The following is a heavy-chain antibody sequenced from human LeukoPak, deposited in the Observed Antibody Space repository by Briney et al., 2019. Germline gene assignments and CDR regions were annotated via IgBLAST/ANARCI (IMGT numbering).Heavy chain of an antibody. CDR3: AKESGYCSGGSCYRGYYFDY. CDR1: GFTFSSYT. J-gene: IGHJ4*02. Sequence: GGSLRLSCAASGFTFSSYTMNWVRQAPGKGLEWVSSITSNTRYIFYADSVKGRFTISRDNAKKSLYLQMNSLRAEDTAVYYCAKESGYCSGGSCYRGYYFDYWGQGTLVTVSS. V-gene: IGHV3-21*04. D-gene: IGHD2-15*01. CDR2: ITSNTRYI.